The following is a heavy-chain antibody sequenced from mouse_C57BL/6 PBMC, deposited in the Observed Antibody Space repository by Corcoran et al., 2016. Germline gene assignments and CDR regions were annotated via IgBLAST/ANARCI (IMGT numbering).Heavy chain of an antibody. CDR1: GYTFTDYY. J-gene: IGHJ3*01. CDR2: INPYNGGT. Sequence: EVQLQQSGPVLVKPGASVKMSCKASGYTFTDYYMNWVKQSHGKSLEWIGVINPYNGGTSYNQKFKGKATLTVDKSSSTAYMELNSLTSEDSAVYYCAAWHYYGSSYSWFAYWGQGTLVTVSA. D-gene: IGHD1-1*01. V-gene: IGHV1-19*01. CDR3: AAWHYYGSSYSWFAY.